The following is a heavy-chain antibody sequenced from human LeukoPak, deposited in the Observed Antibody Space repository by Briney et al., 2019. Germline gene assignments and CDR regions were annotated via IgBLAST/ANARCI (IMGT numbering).Heavy chain of an antibody. Sequence: SETLSLTCTVSGGSISSGGYYWSWIRQPPGKGLEWIGYIYHSGSTYYNPSLKSRVTISVDRSKNQFSLKLSSVAAADTAVYYCAKGTEGALHYYGSGSYSMDVWGQGTTVTVSS. CDR3: AKGTEGALHYYGSGSYSMDV. V-gene: IGHV4-30-2*01. CDR2: IYHSGST. J-gene: IGHJ6*02. D-gene: IGHD3-10*01. CDR1: GGSISSGGYY.